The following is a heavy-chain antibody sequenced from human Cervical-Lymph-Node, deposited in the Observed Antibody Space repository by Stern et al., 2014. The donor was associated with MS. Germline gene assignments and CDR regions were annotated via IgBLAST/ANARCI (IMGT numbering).Heavy chain of an antibody. CDR1: GFTLSNYG. Sequence: VQLVESGGGVVQPGRSLRLSCAASGFTLSNYGMHWVRQAPGQGLEWVTLISYDGSNKYYADFVEGLFTISRDNSKNTLYLQLNSLRSEDTAIYYCAKAITAAGTGIDYWGQGTLVTVSS. CDR2: ISYDGSNK. J-gene: IGHJ4*02. CDR3: AKAITAAGTGIDY. D-gene: IGHD6-13*01. V-gene: IGHV3-30*18.